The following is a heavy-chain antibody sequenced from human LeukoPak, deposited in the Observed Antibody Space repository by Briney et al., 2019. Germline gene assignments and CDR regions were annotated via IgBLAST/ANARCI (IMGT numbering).Heavy chain of an antibody. D-gene: IGHD3-22*01. CDR2: ISSSSSYI. CDR3: ARVIYYDSSGNNIYYYYGMAV. CDR1: GFTFSSYS. V-gene: IGHV3-21*01. Sequence: PGGSLRLSCAASGFTFSSYSMNWVRQAPGKGLEWVSSISSSSSYIYYADSVKGRFTISRDNAKNSLYLQMNSLRAEDTAVYYCARVIYYDSSGNNIYYYYGMAVWGQGTTVTVSS. J-gene: IGHJ6*02.